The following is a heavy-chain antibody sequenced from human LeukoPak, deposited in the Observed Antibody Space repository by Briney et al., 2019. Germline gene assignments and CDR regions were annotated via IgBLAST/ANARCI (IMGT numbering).Heavy chain of an antibody. D-gene: IGHD3-22*01. V-gene: IGHV3-20*04. CDR1: GLTFDDYG. CDR3: AKASVDSSGYYHGFDY. J-gene: IGHJ4*02. Sequence: GGSLRLSCAASGLTFDDYGMSWVRQAPGKGLEWVSGINWNGGSTGYADSVKGRFTISRDNAKNSLYLQMNSLRAEDMALYYCAKASVDSSGYYHGFDYWGQGTLVTVSS. CDR2: INWNGGST.